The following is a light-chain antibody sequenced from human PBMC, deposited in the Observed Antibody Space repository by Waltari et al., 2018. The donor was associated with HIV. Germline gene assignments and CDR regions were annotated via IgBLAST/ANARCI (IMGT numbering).Light chain of an antibody. J-gene: IGKJ4*01. CDR3: QQSYSTS. V-gene: IGKV1-39*01. CDR2: AAS. CDR1: QSISSY. Sequence: DIQMTQSPSSLSASVGDRVTITCRASQSISSYLNWYQQKPGKAPKLLIYAASSLQSGVPSRFSGSGSGTDFTLTISSLQPEDGATYYCQQSYSTSFGGGTKVEIK.